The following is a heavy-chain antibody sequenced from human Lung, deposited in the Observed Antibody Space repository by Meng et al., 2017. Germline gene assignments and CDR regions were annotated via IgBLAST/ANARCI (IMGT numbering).Heavy chain of an antibody. D-gene: IGHD4-11*01. CDR3: ARGPTTMAHDFDY. V-gene: IGHV4-34*01. Sequence: QWRLQRWGAGLLKPSATLSLTCVVSGGSFSDYYWSWIRQPPGKGLEWIGEINHSGSTNYNPSLESRATISVDTSQNNLSLKLSSVTAADSAVYYCARGPTTMAHDFDYWGQGTLVTVSS. J-gene: IGHJ4*02. CDR1: GGSFSDYY. CDR2: INHSGST.